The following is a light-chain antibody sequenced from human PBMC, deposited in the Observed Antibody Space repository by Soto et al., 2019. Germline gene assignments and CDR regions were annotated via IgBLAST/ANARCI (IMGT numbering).Light chain of an antibody. V-gene: IGLV7-43*01. CDR2: STT. CDR3: LFFYGGVYV. CDR1: TRAVTSGYY. J-gene: IGLJ1*01. Sequence: QAVVTQAPSLTVSPGGTVTITCAGSTRAVTSGYYPTWFQHKPGQAPRSLIYSTTNKHSWTPARFSGSLPGGKAALTLSGVQPEDEADYCCLFFYGGVYVFGTGTKLTVL.